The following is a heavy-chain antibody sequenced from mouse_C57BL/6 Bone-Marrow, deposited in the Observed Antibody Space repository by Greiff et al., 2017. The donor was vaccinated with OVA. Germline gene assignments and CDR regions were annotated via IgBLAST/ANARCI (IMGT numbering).Heavy chain of an antibody. CDR3: ARHEWNANTGTGEYYFDY. D-gene: IGHD4-1*01. Sequence: QVQLQQSGAELVKPGASVKLSCKASGYTFTEYTIHWVKQRSGQGLEWIGWFYPGSGSIKYNEKFKDKATLTADKSSSTVYMELSRLTSEDSAVYFCARHEWNANTGTGEYYFDYWGQGTTLTVSS. V-gene: IGHV1-62-2*01. J-gene: IGHJ2*01. CDR1: GYTFTEYT. CDR2: FYPGSGSI.